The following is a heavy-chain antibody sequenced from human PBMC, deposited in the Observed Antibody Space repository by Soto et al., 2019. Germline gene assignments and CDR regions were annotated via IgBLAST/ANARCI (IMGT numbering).Heavy chain of an antibody. CDR1: GGSISSGDYY. J-gene: IGHJ6*02. D-gene: IGHD3-3*01. CDR2: IYYSGST. CDR3: ARDWRSFGSPYYYYGMDV. V-gene: IGHV4-30-4*01. Sequence: SETLSLTCTVSGGSISSGDYYWSWIRQPPGKGLERIGYIYYSGSTYYNPSLKSRVTISVDTSKNQFSLKLSSVTAADTAVYYCARDWRSFGSPYYYYGMDVWGQGTTVTVSS.